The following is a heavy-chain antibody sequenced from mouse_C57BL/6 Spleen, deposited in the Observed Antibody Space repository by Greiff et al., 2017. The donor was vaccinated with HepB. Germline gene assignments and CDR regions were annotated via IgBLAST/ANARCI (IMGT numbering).Heavy chain of an antibody. CDR1: GYTFTDYY. CDR2: INPNNGGT. J-gene: IGHJ2*01. D-gene: IGHD1-1*01. V-gene: IGHV1-19*01. Sequence: EVQLQQSGPVLVKPGASVKMSCKASGYTFTDYYMNWVKQSHGKSIEWIGVINPNNGGTSYNQKFKGKATLTVDKSSSTAYMELNSLTSEDSAVYCCARGISSFDNWGQGTTLTVAS. CDR3: ARGISSFDN.